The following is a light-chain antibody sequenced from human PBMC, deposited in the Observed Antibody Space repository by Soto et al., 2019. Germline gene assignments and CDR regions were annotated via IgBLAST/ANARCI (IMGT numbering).Light chain of an antibody. CDR3: QHRTNWPRT. J-gene: IGKJ2*01. V-gene: IGKV3-11*01. CDR2: DAS. CDR1: QTVGTF. Sequence: IVLTQSPATLSLSPGERATLSCRASQTVGTFLAWYQQKPGQAPRLVIYDASKRATGIPARFSGTGSGTDFALTISSIEPEDVAVYYCQHRTNWPRTFGQGTKLDI.